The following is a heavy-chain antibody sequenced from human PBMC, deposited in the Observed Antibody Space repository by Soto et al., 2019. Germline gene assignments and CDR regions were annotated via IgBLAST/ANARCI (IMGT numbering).Heavy chain of an antibody. CDR3: ARHVNDQYHYYYMDV. V-gene: IGHV4-39*01. Sequence: QPQLQESGPGLVKPSETLSLTCTVSGGSISSDNYYWGWIRQPPGMGLEWIGSIYSGGDTSYNPSLKGRVTISVATSENQFSLNLASVTAADTAVYYCARHVNDQYHYYYMDVWGKGTTVSVSS. J-gene: IGHJ6*03. CDR1: GGSISSDNYY. CDR2: IYSGGDT. D-gene: IGHD1-1*01.